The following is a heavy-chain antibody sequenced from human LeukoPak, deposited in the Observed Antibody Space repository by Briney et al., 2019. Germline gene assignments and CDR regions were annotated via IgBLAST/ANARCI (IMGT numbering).Heavy chain of an antibody. V-gene: IGHV3-23*01. D-gene: IGHD6-6*01. CDR1: GFTFSSYA. CDR3: AKDFIAAHAFDI. CDR2: ISGSGGST. J-gene: IGHJ3*02. Sequence: GGSLRLSCAASGFTFSSYAMSWVRQAPGKGLGWVSAISGSGGSTYYADSVKGRFTISRDNSKNTLYLQMNSLRAEDTAVYYCAKDFIAAHAFDIWGQGTMVTVSS.